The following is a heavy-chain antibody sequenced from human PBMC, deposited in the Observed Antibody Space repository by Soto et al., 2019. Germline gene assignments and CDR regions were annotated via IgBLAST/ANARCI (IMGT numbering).Heavy chain of an antibody. CDR3: ARVGRWFGELFPDYYYYYYMDV. D-gene: IGHD3-10*01. V-gene: IGHV1-3*01. CDR1: GYTFTSYA. J-gene: IGHJ6*03. CDR2: IDAGNGNT. Sequence: ASVKVSCKASGYTFTSYAMHWVRHAPGQRLERMGWIDAGNGNTKYSQKFQGRVTITRDTSASTVYMELSSLRSEDTAVYYCARVGRWFGELFPDYYYYYYMDVWGKGTTVTVSS.